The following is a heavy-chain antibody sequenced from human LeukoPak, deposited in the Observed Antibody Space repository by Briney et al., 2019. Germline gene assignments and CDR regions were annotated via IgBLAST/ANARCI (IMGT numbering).Heavy chain of an antibody. Sequence: GGSLTLSCVASGFIFSKHWMHWVHQAPGKGLVWVSRLNLDGSTTSYADSVKGRFTISRDNAKNTLYLQMNRLRVDDTGLYYCARASSGIFWGWVQGTLVTVSS. J-gene: IGHJ4*02. D-gene: IGHD3-3*01. CDR1: GFIFSKHW. CDR3: ARASSGIFWG. CDR2: LNLDGSTT. V-gene: IGHV3-74*01.